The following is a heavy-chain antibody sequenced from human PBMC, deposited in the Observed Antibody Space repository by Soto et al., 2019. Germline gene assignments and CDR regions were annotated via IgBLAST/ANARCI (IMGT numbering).Heavy chain of an antibody. CDR3: AHRRQSGYSTFDY. CDR1: GGSISSGGYY. D-gene: IGHD3-3*01. V-gene: IGHV4-31*03. CDR2: IYYSGST. Sequence: SETLSLTCTVSGGSISSGGYYWSWIRQHPGKGLEWIGYIYYSGSTYYNPSLKSRVTISVDTSKNQFSLKLSSVTAADTATYYCAHRRQSGYSTFDYWGQGTQVTVSS. J-gene: IGHJ4*02.